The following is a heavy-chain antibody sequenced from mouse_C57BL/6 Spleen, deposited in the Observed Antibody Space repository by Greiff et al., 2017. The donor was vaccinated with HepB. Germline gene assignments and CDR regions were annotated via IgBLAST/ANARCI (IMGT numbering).Heavy chain of an antibody. V-gene: IGHV1-18*01. D-gene: IGHD2-5*01. CDR2: INPNNGGT. J-gene: IGHJ2*01. CDR1: GYTFTDYN. Sequence: DVQLQESGPELVKPGASVKIPCKASGYTFTDYNMDWVKQSHGKSLEWIGDINPNNGGTIYNQKFKGKATLTVDKSSSTAYMELRSLTSEDTAVYYCARGSNYDFDYWGQGTTLTVSS. CDR3: ARGSNYDFDY.